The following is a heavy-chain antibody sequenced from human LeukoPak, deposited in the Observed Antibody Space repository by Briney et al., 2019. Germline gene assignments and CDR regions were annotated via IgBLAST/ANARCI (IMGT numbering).Heavy chain of an antibody. V-gene: IGHV4-38-2*02. CDR3: ARVSGYFDY. CDR1: GYSISSGYY. Sequence: SETLSLTCTVSGYSISSGYYWGWIRQPPGKGLEWIGSIYHSGSTYYNPSLKSRVTISVDTSKNQFSLNLSSVTAADTAVYYCARVSGYFDYWGQGTLVTVSS. CDR2: IYHSGST. J-gene: IGHJ4*02. D-gene: IGHD3-22*01.